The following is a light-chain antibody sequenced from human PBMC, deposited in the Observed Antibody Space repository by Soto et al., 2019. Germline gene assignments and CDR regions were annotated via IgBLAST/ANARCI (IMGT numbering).Light chain of an antibody. CDR1: QGVTTN. J-gene: IGKJ5*01. CDR2: DVS. V-gene: IGKV3-11*01. CDR3: QQRNVWPPVT. Sequence: EIVIAHSPGTLSFSPGERATLSCRAGQGVTTNFAWYQQKSGQSPRLLIYDVSIRATGVPARFSGSGSGTDFTLTISSLEPEDSAVYYCQQRNVWPPVTFGQGTRLEIK.